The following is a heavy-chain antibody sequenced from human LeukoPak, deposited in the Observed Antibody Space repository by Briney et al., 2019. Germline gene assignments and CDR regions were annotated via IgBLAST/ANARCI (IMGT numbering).Heavy chain of an antibody. CDR1: GDSVSSKTAA. J-gene: IGHJ5*02. CDR2: TYYRSKWYD. V-gene: IGHV6-1*01. Sequence: SQTLSLTCAISGDSVSSKTAAWTWIRQSPSRGLEWLGRTYYRSKWYDDYAVSVRSRITINRDTSKNQFSLQLNSVTPEDTAVYYCARGEVAGSDWSDPWGQGTLVTVSS. CDR3: ARGEVAGSDWSDP. D-gene: IGHD6-19*01.